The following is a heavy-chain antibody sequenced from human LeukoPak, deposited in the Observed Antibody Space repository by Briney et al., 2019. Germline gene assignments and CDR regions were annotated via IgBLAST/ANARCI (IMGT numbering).Heavy chain of an antibody. CDR3: ARSVSNYDFWSAHLGGWFDP. CDR2: IYPGDSDT. J-gene: IGHJ5*02. D-gene: IGHD3-3*01. Sequence: GESLKISCKGSGYSFTSYWIGWVRQMPGKGLEWMGIIYPGDSDTRYSPSFQGQVTISADKSISTAYLQWSSLKASDTAMYYCARSVSNYDFWSAHLGGWFDPWGQGTLVTVSS. CDR1: GYSFTSYW. V-gene: IGHV5-51*01.